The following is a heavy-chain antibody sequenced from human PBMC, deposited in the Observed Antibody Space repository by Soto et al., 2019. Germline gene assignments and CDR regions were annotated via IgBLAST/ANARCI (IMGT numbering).Heavy chain of an antibody. CDR3: ARVKVDTAMVTDPYYYYMDV. CDR1: GGTFSSYT. V-gene: IGHV1-69*02. J-gene: IGHJ6*03. CDR2: IIPILGIA. D-gene: IGHD5-18*01. Sequence: SVKVSCKASGGTFSSYTISWVRQAPGQGLEWMGRIIPILGIANYAQKFQGRVTITADKSTSTAYMELSSLRSEDTAVYYCARVKVDTAMVTDPYYYYMDVWGKGTTVTVSS.